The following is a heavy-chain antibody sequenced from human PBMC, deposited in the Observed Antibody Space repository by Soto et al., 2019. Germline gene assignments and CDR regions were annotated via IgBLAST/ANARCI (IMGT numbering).Heavy chain of an antibody. J-gene: IGHJ3*02. Sequence: SVTVSCTGSGDAFSSAAIGWVRQAPGQGLEWMGGIIPIFGTANYAQKFQGRVTITADESTSTAYMELSSLRSEDTAVYYCARDLGIVVVPAANRAFDIWGQGTMVTVSS. CDR1: GDAFSSAA. D-gene: IGHD2-2*03. CDR2: IIPIFGTA. V-gene: IGHV1-69*13. CDR3: ARDLGIVVVPAANRAFDI.